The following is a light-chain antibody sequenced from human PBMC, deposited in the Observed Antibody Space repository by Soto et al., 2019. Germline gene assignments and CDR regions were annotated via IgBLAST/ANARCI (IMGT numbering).Light chain of an antibody. V-gene: IGKV1-39*01. CDR3: QQSYSNPPWT. CDR1: QSIVTY. J-gene: IGKJ1*01. CDR2: AAS. Sequence: DIQMTQSPSSLSASVGDRVTITCRASQSIVTYLNWYLQKPGKAPTLLIYAASNLQSGVPSRFSGSGSGTDFTLTISSRQPEDFATYFCQQSYSNPPWTFGQGTKVEIK.